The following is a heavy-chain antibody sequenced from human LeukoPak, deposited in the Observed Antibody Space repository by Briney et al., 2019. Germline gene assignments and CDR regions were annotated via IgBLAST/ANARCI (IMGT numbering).Heavy chain of an antibody. CDR2: IYFSGRT. J-gene: IGHJ1*01. Sequence: PSETLSLTCSVSGDSVSRSDSYWDWIRQPPGKGLEWIGTIYFSGRTYYSPSLKSRVTMSVDPSNNQFSLNLRSVTAADTAVYYCARRRYYDGSGYLEWGQGTLLSVSS. D-gene: IGHD3-22*01. CDR1: GDSVSRSDSY. CDR3: ARRRYYDGSGYLE. V-gene: IGHV4-39*01.